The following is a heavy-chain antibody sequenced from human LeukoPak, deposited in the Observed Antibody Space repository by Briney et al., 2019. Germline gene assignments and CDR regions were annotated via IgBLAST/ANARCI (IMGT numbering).Heavy chain of an antibody. CDR3: ARDKTGYSSSWYYWFDP. V-gene: IGHV4-4*07. D-gene: IGHD6-13*01. J-gene: IGHJ5*02. CDR1: GGSFSGYY. CDR2: IYTSGST. Sequence: PSETLSLTCAVYGGSFSGYYWSWIRQPAGKGLEWIGRIYTSGSTNYNPSLKSRVTISVDTSKNQFSLKLSSVTAADTAVYYCARDKTGYSSSWYYWFDPWGQGTLVTVSS.